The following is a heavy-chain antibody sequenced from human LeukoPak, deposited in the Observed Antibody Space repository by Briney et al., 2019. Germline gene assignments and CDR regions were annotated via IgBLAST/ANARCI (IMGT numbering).Heavy chain of an antibody. CDR3: ARGRLQGHLVGFDY. D-gene: IGHD5-24*01. Sequence: ASVKVSCKASGGTFTSYAISWVRQAPGHGLEWMGRIIPIFGTANYAQKLRGRVTITTDESTSTAYMELSSVRSEDTAVYYCARGRLQGHLVGFDYWDQGTLVTVSS. CDR1: GGTFTSYA. J-gene: IGHJ4*02. V-gene: IGHV1-69*05. CDR2: IIPIFGTA.